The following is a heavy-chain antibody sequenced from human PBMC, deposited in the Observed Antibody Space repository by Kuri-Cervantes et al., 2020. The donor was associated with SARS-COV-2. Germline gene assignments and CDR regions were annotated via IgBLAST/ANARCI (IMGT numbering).Heavy chain of an antibody. J-gene: IGHJ4*02. CDR3: ARHDY. V-gene: IGHV4-39*01. CDR1: GGSISSGGYY. Sequence: GSLRLSCTVSGGSISSGGYYWGWIRQPPGKGLEFIGTIYYDGRTYYNTSLKSRVTISVDTSKIQFSLKLSSVTAADTAVYYCARHDYWGQGTLVTVSS. CDR2: IYYDGRT.